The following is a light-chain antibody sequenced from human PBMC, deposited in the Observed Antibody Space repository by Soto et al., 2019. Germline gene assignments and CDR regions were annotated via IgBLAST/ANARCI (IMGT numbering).Light chain of an antibody. Sequence: EIVMTQSPATLSMFPGERATLSCRASQSVNNNLAWYQQKPGQAPRLLIHGVSTRATGIPARFSGSGSGTEFTLTISSLQSEDFAVYYCQQYNNWRTFGQGTKVDIK. V-gene: IGKV3-15*01. CDR2: GVS. J-gene: IGKJ1*01. CDR1: QSVNNN. CDR3: QQYNNWRT.